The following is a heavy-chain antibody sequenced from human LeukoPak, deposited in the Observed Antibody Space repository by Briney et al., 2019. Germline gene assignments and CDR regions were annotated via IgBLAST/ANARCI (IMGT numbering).Heavy chain of an antibody. CDR3: ASSEGTVTTPSFDY. CDR2: ISSSGSTI. Sequence: GGSLGLSCAASGFTFSSYEMYWVRQAPGKGLEWVSYISSSGSTIYYADSVKGRFTISRDNAKNSLYLQMNSLRAEDTAVYYCASSEGTVTTPSFDYWGQGTLVTVSS. CDR1: GFTFSSYE. V-gene: IGHV3-48*03. J-gene: IGHJ4*02. D-gene: IGHD4-17*01.